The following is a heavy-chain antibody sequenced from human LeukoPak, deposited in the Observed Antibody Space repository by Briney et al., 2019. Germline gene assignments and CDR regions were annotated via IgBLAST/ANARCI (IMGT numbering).Heavy chain of an antibody. J-gene: IGHJ4*02. V-gene: IGHV3-74*01. CDR2: IRGDGSST. CDR1: GXXFXXXW. D-gene: IGHD6-6*01. Sequence: GGSLRLSCAASGXXFXXXWXXXXXXAXGXGLVXVXGIRGDGSSTDFADSAKGRFTISRDNAKNTLYLQMNSLRAEDTAVYYCARGSSIVGRLLDYWGQGTLVTVSS. CDR3: ARGSSIVGRLLDY.